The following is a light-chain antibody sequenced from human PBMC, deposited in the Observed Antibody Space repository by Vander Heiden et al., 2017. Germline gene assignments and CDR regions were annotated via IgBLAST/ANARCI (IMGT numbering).Light chain of an antibody. CDR1: QSINNW. V-gene: IGKV1-5*03. CDR2: KAS. J-gene: IGKJ1*01. Sequence: DIQMTQSPSTLSASVGDRVTITCRASQSINNWLAWYQLKPGKAPKLVIYKASSLQSGVPSRFSGSGSGTEFTLTIHSLQPDDVATYYCQQYNGYPWTFGQGTKVDIK. CDR3: QQYNGYPWT.